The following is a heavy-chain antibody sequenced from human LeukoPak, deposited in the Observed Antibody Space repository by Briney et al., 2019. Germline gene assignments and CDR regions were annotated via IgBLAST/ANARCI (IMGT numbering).Heavy chain of an antibody. D-gene: IGHD1-26*01. Sequence: PGGSLRLSCAASGITFSSYAMSWVRQAPGKGLEWVSYISSSSSTIYYADSVKGRFTISRDNAKNSLYLQMNSLRAEDTAVYYCARGFSIVGATEFDYWGQGTLVTVSS. CDR3: ARGFSIVGATEFDY. J-gene: IGHJ4*02. CDR1: GITFSSYA. V-gene: IGHV3-48*04. CDR2: ISSSSSTI.